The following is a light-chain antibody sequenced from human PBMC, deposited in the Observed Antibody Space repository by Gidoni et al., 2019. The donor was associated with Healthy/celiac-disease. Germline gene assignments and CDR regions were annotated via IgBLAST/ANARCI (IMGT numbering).Light chain of an antibody. CDR3: QQYNDWRS. V-gene: IGKV3-15*01. CDR1: QSVGSN. J-gene: IGKJ2*04. Sequence: EIAMTQSPATLSVSPGERATLSCRASQSVGSNLAWYQQKPGQAPRLLIYGASTRATGFPARFSGSGSGTEFTLTISSLQSEDFAVYYCQQYNDWRSFGQGTKLEIK. CDR2: GAS.